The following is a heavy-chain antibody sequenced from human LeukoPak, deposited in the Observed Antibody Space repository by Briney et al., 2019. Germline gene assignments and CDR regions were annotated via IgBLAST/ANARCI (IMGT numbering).Heavy chain of an antibody. V-gene: IGHV1-69*05. Sequence: GASVKVSCKASGGTFSSYAISWVRQAPGQGLEWMGGIIPIFGTANDAQKFQGRVTITTDESTSTAYMELSSLRSEDTAVYYCATSGTMVRGVHFDYWGQGTLVTVSS. CDR3: ATSGTMVRGVHFDY. CDR1: GGTFSSYA. CDR2: IIPIFGTA. J-gene: IGHJ4*02. D-gene: IGHD3-10*01.